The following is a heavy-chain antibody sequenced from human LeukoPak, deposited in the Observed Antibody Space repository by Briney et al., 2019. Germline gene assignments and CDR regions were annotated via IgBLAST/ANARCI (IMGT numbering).Heavy chain of an antibody. CDR3: ARDRKSSYYELFDY. Sequence: GGSLRLSCAASGFTFSSYEMNWVRQAPGKGLEWVSYISSSGSTICYADSVKGRFTISRDNAKNSLYLQMNSLRAEDTAVYYCARDRKSSYYELFDYWGQGTLVTVSS. V-gene: IGHV3-48*03. D-gene: IGHD1-26*01. CDR1: GFTFSSYE. CDR2: ISSSGSTI. J-gene: IGHJ4*02.